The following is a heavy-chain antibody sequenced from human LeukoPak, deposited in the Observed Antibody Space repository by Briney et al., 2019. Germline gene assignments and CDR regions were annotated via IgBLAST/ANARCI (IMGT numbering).Heavy chain of an antibody. V-gene: IGHV4-59*08. Sequence: SETLSLTCTVSGGSISGYYWSWIRQPPGNGLEWIAYTHYSGTTTYNPSLKSRVTISVDTSKNQFSLKLNSVTAADTAVYYCARHRQWLGPFDYWGQGTLVTVSS. J-gene: IGHJ4*02. CDR1: GGSISGYY. CDR2: THYSGTT. CDR3: ARHRQWLGPFDY. D-gene: IGHD6-19*01.